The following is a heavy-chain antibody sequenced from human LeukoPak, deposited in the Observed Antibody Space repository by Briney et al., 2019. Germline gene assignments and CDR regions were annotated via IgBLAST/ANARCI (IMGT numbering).Heavy chain of an antibody. V-gene: IGHV3-30*18. D-gene: IGHD6-13*01. J-gene: IGHJ4*02. CDR1: GFTFSSYG. CDR3: AKDGKGLIAAAGLNFDY. Sequence: PGGSLRLSCAASGFTFSSYGMHWVRQAPGKGLEWVAVISYDGSNKYYADSVKGRFTISRDNSKNTLYLQMNSLRAEDTAVYYCAKDGKGLIAAAGLNFDYWGQGTLVTVSS. CDR2: ISYDGSNK.